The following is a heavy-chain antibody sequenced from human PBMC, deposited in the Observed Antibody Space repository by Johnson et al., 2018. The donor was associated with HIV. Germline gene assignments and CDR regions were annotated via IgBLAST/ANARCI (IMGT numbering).Heavy chain of an antibody. CDR2: INWTGGST. Sequence: VQLVESGGGVVRPGGSLRLYCVASGFTFDDYGMTWVRQATGKGLEWVSGINWTGGSTTYADSVKVRFTISRDNAKNSLYLQMNSLRAEDTALYYCAKANWNGDAFDFWGQGTMVTVSS. CDR3: AKANWNGDAFDF. D-gene: IGHD1-1*01. CDR1: GFTFDDYG. V-gene: IGHV3-20*04. J-gene: IGHJ3*01.